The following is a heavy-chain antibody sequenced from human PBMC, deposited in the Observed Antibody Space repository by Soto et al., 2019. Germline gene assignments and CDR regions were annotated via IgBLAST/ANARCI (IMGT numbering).Heavy chain of an antibody. Sequence: QITLKESGPTLVKPTQTLTLTCTFSGFSLSTSGVGVGWIRQPPGKALEWLALIYWNDDKRYSPSLKSRLTITKDTSKNQVVLTMTNIDPVDTATYYCASGRSSSGWETSGNDYWGQGTLVTVSS. V-gene: IGHV2-5*01. D-gene: IGHD6-19*01. CDR3: ASGRSSSGWETSGNDY. CDR1: GFSLSTSGVG. J-gene: IGHJ4*02. CDR2: IYWNDDK.